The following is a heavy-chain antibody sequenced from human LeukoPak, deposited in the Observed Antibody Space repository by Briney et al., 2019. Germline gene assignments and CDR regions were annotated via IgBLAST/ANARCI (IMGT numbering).Heavy chain of an antibody. CDR1: GFTFDEYA. CDR3: AKDRGDFSGWFF. CDR2: ISGDGGTT. V-gene: IGHV3-43*02. J-gene: IGHJ4*02. D-gene: IGHD6-19*01. Sequence: GGSLRLSCAAAGFTFDEYAMYWVRQAPGKGLEWVSLISGDGGTTSYADSVKGRFTISRDNSENSLNLQMKSLRSEDTALYYCAKDRGDFSGWFFWGQGTLVTVSS.